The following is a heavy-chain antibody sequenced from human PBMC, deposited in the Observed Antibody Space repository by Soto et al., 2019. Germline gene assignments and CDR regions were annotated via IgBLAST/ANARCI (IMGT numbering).Heavy chain of an antibody. CDR2: ISYDGRAT. V-gene: IGHV3-30-3*01. J-gene: IGHJ5*02. CDR3: ATDPGPVTDSFIEA. CDR1: RVSFSATA. Sequence: SLSTSRVSFSATAFHSGTKNQGTGLDWLSVISYDGRATHSADSVEGRFIISRDSSKKTAYLQMNSLRGDDTAVYLCATDPGPVTDSFIEAWGQGTLVGGSS. D-gene: IGHD2-21*02.